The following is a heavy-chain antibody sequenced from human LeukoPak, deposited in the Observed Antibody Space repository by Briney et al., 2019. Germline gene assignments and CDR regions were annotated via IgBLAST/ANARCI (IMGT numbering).Heavy chain of an antibody. CDR1: GFTFSIYS. D-gene: IGHD2-15*01. CDR3: ARRDIVVVVSASDY. CDR2: ITASGDRT. V-gene: IGHV3-23*01. J-gene: IGHJ4*02. Sequence: GGSLRLSCAASGFTFSIYSMSWVRQAPGKGLEWVSGITASGDRTFYGDSVRGRFTMSRDNSKNTVYLQMNSLRVDDTAVYYCARRDIVVVVSASDYWGQGTLVTVSS.